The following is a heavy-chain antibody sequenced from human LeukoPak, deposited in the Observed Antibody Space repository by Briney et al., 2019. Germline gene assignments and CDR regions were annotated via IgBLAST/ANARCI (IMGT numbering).Heavy chain of an antibody. D-gene: IGHD3-10*01. CDR2: IYYSGST. CDR3: ARPVWFGEFYDAFDI. J-gene: IGHJ3*02. CDR1: GGSISCSSYY. Sequence: PSETLSLACTVSGGSISCSSYYWGWIRQPPGKGLEWIGSIYYSGSTYYNPSLKSRVTISVDTSKNQFSLKLSSVTAADTAVYYCARPVWFGEFYDAFDIWGQGTMVTVSS. V-gene: IGHV4-39*01.